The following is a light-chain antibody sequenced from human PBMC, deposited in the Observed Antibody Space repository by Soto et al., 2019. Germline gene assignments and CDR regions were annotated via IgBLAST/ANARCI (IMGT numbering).Light chain of an antibody. V-gene: IGKV3-11*01. J-gene: IGKJ5*01. CDR2: DAS. CDR1: QSVSSY. CDR3: QQRSNWPIT. Sequence: EIVLTQSPATLSLSLGERATLSCRASQSVSSYLAWYQQKPGQAPRLLIYDASNRATGIPARFSGSGSGTDFTLTISSLEPEDFAVYYCQQRSNWPITFCQGTRLEIK.